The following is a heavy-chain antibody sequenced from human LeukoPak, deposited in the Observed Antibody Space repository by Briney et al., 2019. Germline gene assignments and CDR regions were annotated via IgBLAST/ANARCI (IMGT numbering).Heavy chain of an antibody. Sequence: GGSLRLSRAASGFTFSSYAMSWVRQAPGKGLEWVSAISGSGGSTYYADSVKGRFTISRDNSKNTLYLQMNSLRAEDTAVYYCATSLPLTMIVFEPHDYWGQGTLVTVSS. CDR2: ISGSGGST. CDR1: GFTFSSYA. D-gene: IGHD3-22*01. V-gene: IGHV3-23*01. CDR3: ATSLPLTMIVFEPHDY. J-gene: IGHJ4*02.